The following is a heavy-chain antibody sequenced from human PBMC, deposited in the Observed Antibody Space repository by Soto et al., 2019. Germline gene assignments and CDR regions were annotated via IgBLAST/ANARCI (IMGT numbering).Heavy chain of an antibody. Sequence: PSETLSLTCAVYGGSFSGYYWSWIRQTPGKGLEWIGEINHSGSTNYNPSLKSRVTISVDTSKNQFSLKLSSVTAADTAVYYCARGPPGYDFWSGYYPRYFDYWGQGTLVTVSS. CDR1: GGSFSGYY. V-gene: IGHV4-34*01. J-gene: IGHJ4*02. D-gene: IGHD3-3*01. CDR2: INHSGST. CDR3: ARGPPGYDFWSGYYPRYFDY.